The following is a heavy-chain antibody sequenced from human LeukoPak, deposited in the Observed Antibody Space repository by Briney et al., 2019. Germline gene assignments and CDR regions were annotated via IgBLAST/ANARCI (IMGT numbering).Heavy chain of an antibody. D-gene: IGHD6-19*01. CDR1: GFTFSNFG. CDR3: AKRHSGGWYYFDY. J-gene: IGHJ4*02. V-gene: IGHV3-23*01. Sequence: GGSLRLSCAASGFTFSNFGMSWVRQAPGKGLEWVSSIRGSGSSADYAESVKGRFTISRDNSKSTLYLQMNSLRAEDTAVYYCAKRHSGGWYYFDYWGQGTLVTVSS. CDR2: IRGSGSSA.